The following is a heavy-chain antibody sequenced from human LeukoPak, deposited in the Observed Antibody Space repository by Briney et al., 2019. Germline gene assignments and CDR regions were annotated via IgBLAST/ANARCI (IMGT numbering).Heavy chain of an antibody. Sequence: GGSLRLSCAASGFTFSSYAMSWVHQAPGKGLEWVSTISGSGGSTYYADSVKGRFTISRDNSKNTLYLQMNSLRAEDTALYYCAKGSLWFGELLDYWGQGTLVTVSS. V-gene: IGHV3-23*01. CDR1: GFTFSSYA. J-gene: IGHJ4*02. D-gene: IGHD3-10*01. CDR3: AKGSLWFGELLDY. CDR2: ISGSGGST.